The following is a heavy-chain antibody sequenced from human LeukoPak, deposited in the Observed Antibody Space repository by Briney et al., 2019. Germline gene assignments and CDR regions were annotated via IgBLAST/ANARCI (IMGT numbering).Heavy chain of an antibody. D-gene: IGHD3-10*01. CDR1: GYTFTSYG. CDR2: ISAYNGNT. CDR3: ASGYYGSGSYGTFDY. V-gene: IGHV1-18*01. Sequence: ASVKVSCKASGYTFTSYGISWVRQAPGQGLEWMGWISAYNGNTNYAQKLQGRVTMTTDTSTSTAYMELRSLRSDDTAVYYCASGYYGSGSYGTFDYWGQGTPVTVSS. J-gene: IGHJ4*02.